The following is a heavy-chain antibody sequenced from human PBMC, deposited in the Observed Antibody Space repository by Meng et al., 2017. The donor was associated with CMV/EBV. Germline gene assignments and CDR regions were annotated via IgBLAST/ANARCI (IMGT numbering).Heavy chain of an antibody. CDR1: GFTFDDYG. Sequence: GSLRLSCAASGFTFDDYGMSWVRQAPGKGLEWVSGINWNGGSTGYADSVKGRFTISRDNAKNSLYLQMNSLRAEDTALYYCAREDVVVPAANETFYYYGMDVWGQGTTVTVSS. V-gene: IGHV3-20*04. CDR2: INWNGGST. J-gene: IGHJ6*02. D-gene: IGHD2-2*01. CDR3: AREDVVVPAANETFYYYGMDV.